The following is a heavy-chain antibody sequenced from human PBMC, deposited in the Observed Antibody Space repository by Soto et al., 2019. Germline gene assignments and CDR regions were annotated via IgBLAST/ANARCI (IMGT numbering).Heavy chain of an antibody. Sequence: EVQLLESGGGFVQPGGSLRLSCAASGFTFSSDAITWVRQAPGKGLEWVSTISGTSGRTYYADSVKGRFTISRDNSEHTLYLQLNSLRAGDTAVYYCAKDVGLDVWGQGTTVPVSS. V-gene: IGHV3-23*01. CDR2: ISGTSGRT. J-gene: IGHJ6*02. CDR3: AKDVGLDV. CDR1: GFTFSSDA.